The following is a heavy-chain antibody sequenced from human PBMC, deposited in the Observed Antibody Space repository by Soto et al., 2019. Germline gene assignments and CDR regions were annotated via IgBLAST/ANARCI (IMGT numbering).Heavy chain of an antibody. CDR1: GGSVSSGSYY. Sequence: PSETLSLTCTVSGGSVSSGSYYWSWIRQPPGKGLEWIGYMYSGGSTNYNPSLKGRLTISEDTSRNQFSLKLSSVTAADTAVYYCARGPVAGTGYNWFDPWGQGTLVTVSS. CDR2: MYSGGST. J-gene: IGHJ5*02. CDR3: ARGPVAGTGYNWFDP. V-gene: IGHV4-61*01. D-gene: IGHD6-19*01.